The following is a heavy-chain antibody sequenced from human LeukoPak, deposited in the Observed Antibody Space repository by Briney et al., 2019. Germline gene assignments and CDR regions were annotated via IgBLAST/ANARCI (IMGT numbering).Heavy chain of an antibody. Sequence: GGSLRLSCTASGFTFSGFAMSWVRQAPGKGLEWVSLITGSGGDTYYADSVKGRFTISRDNSKNTLYLQMNSLRAEDTAVYYCAKDLEGYFDYWGQGILVTVSS. CDR1: GFTFSGFA. CDR3: AKDLEGYFDY. CDR2: ITGSGGDT. J-gene: IGHJ4*02. V-gene: IGHV3-23*01.